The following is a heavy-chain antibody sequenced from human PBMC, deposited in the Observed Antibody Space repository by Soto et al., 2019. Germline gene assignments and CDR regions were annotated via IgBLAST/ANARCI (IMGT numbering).Heavy chain of an antibody. J-gene: IGHJ4*02. CDR3: ARDLNYGVFDY. CDR1: GFTFSSYS. V-gene: IGHV3-48*01. CDR2: ISSSSSTI. Sequence: PGGSLRLSCAASGFTFSSYSMNWVRQAPGKGLEWVSYISSSSSTIYYADSVKGRFTISRDNAKNSLYLQMNSLRAEDTAVYYCARDLNYGVFDYWGQGTLVTVSS. D-gene: IGHD4-17*01.